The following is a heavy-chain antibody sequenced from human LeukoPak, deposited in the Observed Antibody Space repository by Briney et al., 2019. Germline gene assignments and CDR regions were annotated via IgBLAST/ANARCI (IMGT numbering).Heavy chain of an antibody. CDR1: GYTFTNFY. CDR3: ARDFSSRGIAASGMLPLTNYYDFSMDV. V-gene: IGHV1-46*01. Sequence: ASVKVSCKPSGYTFTNFYMHWVRQAPGQGFEWMGIFNPGGGRTSYALRFQGRITITRDMSTTTVNMELSSLRSDDTAVYYCARDFSSRGIAASGMLPLTNYYDFSMDVWGQGTTVTVSS. CDR2: FNPGGGRT. D-gene: IGHD1-1*01. J-gene: IGHJ6*03.